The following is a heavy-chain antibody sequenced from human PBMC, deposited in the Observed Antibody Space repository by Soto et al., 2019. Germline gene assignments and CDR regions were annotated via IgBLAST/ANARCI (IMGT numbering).Heavy chain of an antibody. CDR1: GGSISSGDYY. CDR3: ARGLDGDGFSDY. J-gene: IGHJ4*02. V-gene: IGHV4-30-4*01. Sequence: QVQLQESGPGLVKPSQTLSLTCTVSGGSISSGDYYWSWIRQPQGKGLEWIGYIDYNGSTYYNPSLKSRVTISVDTSKNQFSRKLSAVTAADTAVYYCARGLDGDGFSDYWGQGTLVTVSS. D-gene: IGHD4-17*01. CDR2: IDYNGST.